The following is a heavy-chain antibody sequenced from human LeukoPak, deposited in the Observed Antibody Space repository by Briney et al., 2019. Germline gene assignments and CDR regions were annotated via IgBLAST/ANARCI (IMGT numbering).Heavy chain of an antibody. CDR1: GYTFTSYG. D-gene: IGHD3-3*01. CDR2: ISAYNGNT. CDR3: ARDRVAAFGVGYYYYYGMDV. Sequence: ASVKVSCKASGYTFTSYGISWVRQAPGQGLEWMGWISAYNGNTNYAQKLQGRVTMTTDTSTSTAYMELRSLRSDDTAVYYCARDRVAAFGVGYYYYYGMDVWGQGTTVTVSS. V-gene: IGHV1-18*01. J-gene: IGHJ6*02.